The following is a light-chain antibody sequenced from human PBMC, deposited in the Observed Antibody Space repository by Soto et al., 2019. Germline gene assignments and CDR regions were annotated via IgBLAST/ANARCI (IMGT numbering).Light chain of an antibody. CDR3: QQYTNSPLT. CDR1: QSISSW. J-gene: IGKJ4*01. CDR2: KAS. Sequence: DIQMTQSPSTLSASVGDRVTITCRASQSISSWLAWYQQKPGKAPKLLIYKASNLESGVPSRFSGTGSGTEFTLTISSLQPDDFAAYYCQQYTNSPLTFGGGTKVEIK. V-gene: IGKV1-5*03.